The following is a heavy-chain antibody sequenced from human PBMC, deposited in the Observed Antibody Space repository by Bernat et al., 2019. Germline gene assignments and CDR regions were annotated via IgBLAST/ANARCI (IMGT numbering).Heavy chain of an antibody. V-gene: IGHV3-48*02. CDR3: ARASAPLEWLLSDFYYMDV. CDR2: ISSSSSSI. D-gene: IGHD3-3*01. CDR1: GFTFSTYG. J-gene: IGHJ6*03. Sequence: EVQLVESGGGLVQPGGSLRLSCAASGFTFSTYGMNWVRQAPGKGLEWVSYISSSSSSIYYVDSLRGRFTISRDNAKNSLYLQMNSLRDEDTAVYYCARASAPLEWLLSDFYYMDVWGKGTTVSVSS.